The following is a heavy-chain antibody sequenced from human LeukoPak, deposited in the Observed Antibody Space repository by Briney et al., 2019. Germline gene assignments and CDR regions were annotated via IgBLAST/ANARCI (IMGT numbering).Heavy chain of an antibody. CDR3: ARQNYGDLSNWFDP. V-gene: IGHV4-31*03. CDR2: TYYSGST. Sequence: SQTLSLTCTVSGGSISSGGYYWSWIRQHPGKGLEWIGYTYYSGSTYYNPSLKSRVTISVDTSKNQFSLKLSSVTAADTAVYYCARQNYGDLSNWFDPWGQGTLVTVSS. CDR1: GGSISSGGYY. D-gene: IGHD4-17*01. J-gene: IGHJ5*02.